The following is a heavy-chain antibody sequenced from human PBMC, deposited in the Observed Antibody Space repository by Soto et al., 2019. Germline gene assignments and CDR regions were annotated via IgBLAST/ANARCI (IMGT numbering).Heavy chain of an antibody. CDR3: AREKRRYYYDSSASRGPWFDP. D-gene: IGHD3-22*01. V-gene: IGHV4-31*03. Sequence: QVQLQESGPGLVKPSQTLSLTCTVSGGSISSGGYYWSWIRQHPGKGLEWIGYIYYSGSTYYNPSLKSRVTISVDTSKNQFTLKLSSVTAADTAVYYCAREKRRYYYDSSASRGPWFDPWGQGTLVTVSS. CDR1: GGSISSGGYY. J-gene: IGHJ5*02. CDR2: IYYSGST.